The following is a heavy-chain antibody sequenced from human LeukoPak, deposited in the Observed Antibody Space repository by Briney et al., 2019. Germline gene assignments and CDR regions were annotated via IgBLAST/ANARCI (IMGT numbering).Heavy chain of an antibody. J-gene: IGHJ3*02. CDR2: ISGSGDHI. CDR1: GFTFSTYI. Sequence: PGGSLRLSCAASGFTFSTYIMNWVRQAPGKGLERVSSISGSGDHIYYADSLKGRFTISRDNAKNSLYLQMNSLRAEDTAVYYCAREPPGSGDAFDIWGQGTVVTVSS. D-gene: IGHD2-15*01. V-gene: IGHV3-21*01. CDR3: AREPPGSGDAFDI.